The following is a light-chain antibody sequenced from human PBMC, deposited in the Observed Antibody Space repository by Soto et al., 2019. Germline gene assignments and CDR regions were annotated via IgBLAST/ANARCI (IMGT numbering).Light chain of an antibody. J-gene: IGLJ2*01. V-gene: IGLV2-8*01. CDR2: EGS. CDR1: SSDVGGYNF. Sequence: QSALTQPPSASGSPGQSVTISCTGTSSDVGGYNFVSWYQQHPGKAPKLMIYEGSERPSGVPDRFSGSKSGNTASLTVSGLQAEDEADYYCSSYAGSNIVVFGGGTKLTVL. CDR3: SSYAGSNIVV.